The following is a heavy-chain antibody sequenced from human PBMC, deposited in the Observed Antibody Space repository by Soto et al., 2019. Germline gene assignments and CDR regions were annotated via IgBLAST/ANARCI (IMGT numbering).Heavy chain of an antibody. CDR1: GGSFSGYY. J-gene: IGHJ2*01. Sequence: SETLSLTCAVYGGSFSGYYWSWIRQPPGKGLEWIGEINHSGSTNYNPSLKSRVTISVDTTKNQFSLKLSSVTAADTAVYYCAAHQRYWYFDLWGRGTLVTVSS. V-gene: IGHV4-34*01. CDR2: INHSGST. CDR3: AAHQRYWYFDL.